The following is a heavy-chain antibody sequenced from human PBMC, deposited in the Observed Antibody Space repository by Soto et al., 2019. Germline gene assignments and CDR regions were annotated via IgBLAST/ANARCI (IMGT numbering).Heavy chain of an antibody. V-gene: IGHV3-23*01. CDR3: AKYYYASGSNWFDP. Sequence: PGGSLRLSCAASGFTLYINDMSWVRQAPGKGLEWVSSVSGSDGRTYYADSVKGRFTISRDSSKKTLYLQMSSLRVVDTAIYYCAKYYYASGSNWFDPWGRGTLVTVSS. CDR1: GFTLYIND. CDR2: VSGSDGRT. J-gene: IGHJ5*02. D-gene: IGHD3-10*01.